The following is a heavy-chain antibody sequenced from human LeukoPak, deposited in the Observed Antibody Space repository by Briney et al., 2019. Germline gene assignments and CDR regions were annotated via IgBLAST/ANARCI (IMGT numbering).Heavy chain of an antibody. CDR1: GFTFSDHS. D-gene: IGHD2-2*01. V-gene: IGHV3-7*01. CDR3: ARSPTVSVGDCSSVTCQADY. J-gene: IGHJ4*02. Sequence: PGGSLRLSCVASGFTFSDHSMMWVRQAPGKGLEWVANIKRDGSEKNYVDSVRGRFTVSRDNRENSLYLHLNSLGVEDTAVYYCARSPTVSVGDCSSVTCQADYWGQGTLVTVSS. CDR2: IKRDGSEK.